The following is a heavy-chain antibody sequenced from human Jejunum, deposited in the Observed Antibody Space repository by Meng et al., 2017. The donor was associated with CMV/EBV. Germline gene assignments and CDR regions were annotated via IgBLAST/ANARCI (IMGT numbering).Heavy chain of an antibody. CDR2: ITSSSSTV. V-gene: IGHV3-48*04. CDR1: GFAFSSYS. Sequence: ASGFAFSSYSMNWVRQAPGKGLEWISYITSSSSTVFYADSVRGRFTISRDNANNSLYLQMNNLRADDTALYYCARDPVLSGLDVWGQGATVTV. J-gene: IGHJ6*02. CDR3: ARDPVLSGLDV.